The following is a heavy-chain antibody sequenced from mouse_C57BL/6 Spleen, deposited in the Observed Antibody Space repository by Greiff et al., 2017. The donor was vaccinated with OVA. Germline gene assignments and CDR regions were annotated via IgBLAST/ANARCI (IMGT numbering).Heavy chain of an antibody. CDR3: ARTTDYYAMDY. CDR1: GYTFTSYG. CDR2: IYPRSGNT. Sequence: VKVVESGAELARPGASVKLSCKASGYTFTSYGISWVKQRTGQGLEWIGEIYPRSGNTYYNEKFKGKATLTADKSSSTAYMELRSLTSEDSAVYFCARTTDYYAMDYWGQGTSVTVSS. D-gene: IGHD1-1*01. J-gene: IGHJ4*01. V-gene: IGHV1-81*01.